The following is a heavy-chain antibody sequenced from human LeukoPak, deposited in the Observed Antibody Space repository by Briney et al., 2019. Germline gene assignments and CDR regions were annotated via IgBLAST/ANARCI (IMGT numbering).Heavy chain of an antibody. J-gene: IGHJ4*02. Sequence: PGGSLRLSCAASGFSFNDYSMNWVRQAPGKGLEWISYIRSSDGTIWYAGSVKGRFTISGDDAKKSLYLQMNSLTAEDTAVYYCAKGHSSWFFDYWGQGTLITVSS. D-gene: IGHD6-13*01. CDR1: GFSFNDYS. CDR3: AKGHSSWFFDY. V-gene: IGHV3-48*01. CDR2: IRSSDGTI.